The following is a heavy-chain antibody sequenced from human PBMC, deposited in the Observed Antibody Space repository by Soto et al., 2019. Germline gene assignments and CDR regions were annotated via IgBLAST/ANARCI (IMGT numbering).Heavy chain of an antibody. CDR1: GYTFTSYG. V-gene: IGHV1-18*01. Sequence: QVQLVQSGAEVKKPGASVKVSCKASGYTFTSYGISWVRQAPGQGLEWMGWISAYNGNTKNAQKLQGRVTMTTDTPTSTASMQLRSLRSDDTAVYYCAREPNYFDYWGQGTLVTVSS. J-gene: IGHJ4*02. CDR2: ISAYNGNT. CDR3: AREPNYFDY.